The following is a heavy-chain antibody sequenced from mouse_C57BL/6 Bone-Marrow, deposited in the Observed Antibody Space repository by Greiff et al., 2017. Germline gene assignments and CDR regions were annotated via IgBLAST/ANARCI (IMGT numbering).Heavy chain of an antibody. Sequence: EVQGVESGGGLVQPGGSLKLSCAASGFTFSDYYMYWVRQTPEKRLEWVAYISNGGGSTYYPDTVKGRFTISRDNAKNNLYLQMSRLKSEDTAMHYCARHSMGRGYCDYWGQGTTLTVSS. CDR2: ISNGGGST. V-gene: IGHV5-12*01. D-gene: IGHD4-1*01. CDR3: ARHSMGRGYCDY. J-gene: IGHJ2*01. CDR1: GFTFSDYY.